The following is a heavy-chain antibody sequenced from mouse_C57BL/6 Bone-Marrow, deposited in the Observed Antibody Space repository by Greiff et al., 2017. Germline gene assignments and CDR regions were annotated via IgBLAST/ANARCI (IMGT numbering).Heavy chain of an antibody. V-gene: IGHV1-42*01. Sequence: EVQLQQSGPELVKPGASVKISCKASGYSFTGYYMNWVKQSPEKSLEWIGEINPSTGGTTYNQKFKAKATLTVDKSSSTAYMQLKSLTSEDSAVYYCARRVYSNYPFAYWGQGTLVTVSA. J-gene: IGHJ3*01. CDR3: ARRVYSNYPFAY. CDR2: INPSTGGT. D-gene: IGHD2-5*01. CDR1: GYSFTGYY.